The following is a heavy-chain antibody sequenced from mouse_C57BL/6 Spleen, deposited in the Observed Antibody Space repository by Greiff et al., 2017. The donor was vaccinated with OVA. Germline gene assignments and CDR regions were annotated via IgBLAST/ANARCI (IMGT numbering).Heavy chain of an antibody. J-gene: IGHJ4*01. CDR3: ARHRYYGHYYAMDY. Sequence: EVQVVESGGGLVQPGGSLKLSCAASGFTFSGYYMYWVRQTPEKRLEWVAYISNGGGSTYYPDTVKGRFTISRDNAKNTLYLQMSRLKSEDTAMYYCARHRYYGHYYAMDYWGQGTSVTVSS. D-gene: IGHD1-1*01. V-gene: IGHV5-12*01. CDR1: GFTFSGYY. CDR2: ISNGGGST.